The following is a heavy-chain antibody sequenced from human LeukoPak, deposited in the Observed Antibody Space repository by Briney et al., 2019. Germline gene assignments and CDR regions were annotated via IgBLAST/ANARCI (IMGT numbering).Heavy chain of an antibody. V-gene: IGHV3-33*01. CDR1: RFTFSSYG. J-gene: IGHJ3*02. CDR2: IWYDGSNK. Sequence: GGSLRLSCAASRFTFSSYGMHWVRQAPGKGLEWVAVIWYDGSNKYYADSVKGRFTISGDNSKNTLYLQMNSLRSEDTAVYYCARGSTGTYAFDIWGQGTMVTVSS. D-gene: IGHD1-1*01. CDR3: ARGSTGTYAFDI.